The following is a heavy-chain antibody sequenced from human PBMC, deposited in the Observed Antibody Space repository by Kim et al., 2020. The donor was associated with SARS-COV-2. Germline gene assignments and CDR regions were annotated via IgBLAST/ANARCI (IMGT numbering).Heavy chain of an antibody. D-gene: IGHD6-13*01. CDR3: AKRQGYSSSWYRIYYYYGMDV. J-gene: IGHJ6*02. CDR2: ISGSGGST. V-gene: IGHV3-23*01. CDR1: GFTFSSYA. Sequence: GGSLRLSCAASGFTFSSYAMSWVRQAPGKGLEWVSAISGSGGSTYYADSVKGRFTISRDNSKNTLYLQMNSLRAEDTAVYYCAKRQGYSSSWYRIYYYYGMDVWGQGTTVTVSS.